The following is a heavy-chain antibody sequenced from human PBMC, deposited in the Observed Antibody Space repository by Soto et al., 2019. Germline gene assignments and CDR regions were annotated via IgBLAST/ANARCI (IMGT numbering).Heavy chain of an antibody. Sequence: QVQLVESGGGVVQPGRSLRLSCAASGFTFSSYGMHWVREAPGKGLEWVAVISYDGSNKYYADSVKGRFTISRDNSASTLYLRMNSLRPEDTALYYCVGGQYYFDYRGQGTLVTVSP. V-gene: IGHV3-30*03. CDR1: GFTFSSYG. J-gene: IGHJ4*02. CDR2: ISYDGSNK. CDR3: VGGQYYFDY. D-gene: IGHD3-10*01.